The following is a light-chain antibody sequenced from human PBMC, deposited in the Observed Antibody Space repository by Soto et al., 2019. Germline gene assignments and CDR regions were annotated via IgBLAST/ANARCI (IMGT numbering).Light chain of an antibody. CDR3: SSYAGFNKVL. Sequence: QSALTQPPSASGSPGKSVTISCTGTYSDVGAYNFVSWYQQHPGKAPKLTIYDVTKRPSGVPDRFSGSKSGNTASLTVSGLQAEDEADYYCSSYAGFNKVLLGGGTKVTVL. CDR2: DVT. CDR1: YSDVGAYNF. V-gene: IGLV2-8*01. J-gene: IGLJ2*01.